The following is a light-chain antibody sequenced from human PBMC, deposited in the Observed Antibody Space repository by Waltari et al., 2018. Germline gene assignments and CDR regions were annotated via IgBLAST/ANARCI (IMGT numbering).Light chain of an antibody. CDR3: QEANSFPLT. V-gene: IGKV1-12*01. J-gene: IGKJ4*01. CDR2: ATS. CDR1: QGIRSW. Sequence: DIQMTQSPPSLSASGGDSVTITCRASQGIRSWLSWYQQKPRKAPKLLIYATSNLQRGVPSRFSGSDSGTAFTLTISSLQPEDVATYYCQEANSFPLTFGGGTKVEI.